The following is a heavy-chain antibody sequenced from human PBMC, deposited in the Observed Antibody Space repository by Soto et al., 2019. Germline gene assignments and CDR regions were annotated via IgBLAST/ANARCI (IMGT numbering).Heavy chain of an antibody. CDR1: GFTFSSYW. CDR2: IKQDGSEK. D-gene: IGHD4-4*01. J-gene: IGHJ5*02. Sequence: GGSLRLSCAASGFTFSSYWMSWVRQAPGKGLEWVANIKQDGSEKYYVDYVKGRFTISRDNAKNSLYLQMNSLRAEDTAVYYCARESWEYSKYVEDWFDPWREGTLVTVSS. V-gene: IGHV3-7*03. CDR3: ARESWEYSKYVEDWFDP.